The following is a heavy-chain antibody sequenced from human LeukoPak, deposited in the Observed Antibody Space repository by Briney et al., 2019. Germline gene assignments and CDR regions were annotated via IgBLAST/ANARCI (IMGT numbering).Heavy chain of an antibody. J-gene: IGHJ6*02. Sequence: GGSLRLSCAASGFTFSSYAMHWVRQAPGKGLEYVSAISSNGGSTYYANSVKGRFTISRDNSKNTLYLQMNSLRAEDTAVYYCARVFRSSGFDHQYYYGMDVWGQGTTVTVSS. CDR2: ISSNGGST. D-gene: IGHD3-22*01. CDR3: ARVFRSSGFDHQYYYGMDV. V-gene: IGHV3-64*01. CDR1: GFTFSSYA.